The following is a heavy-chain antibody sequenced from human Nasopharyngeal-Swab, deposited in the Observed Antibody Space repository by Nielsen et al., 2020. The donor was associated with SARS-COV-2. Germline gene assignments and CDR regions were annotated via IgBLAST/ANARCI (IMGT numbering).Heavy chain of an antibody. V-gene: IGHV4-39*01. CDR3: ARGRDYSGSSLDVTYYFDY. Sequence: WIRQPPGKGLEWIGSIYYSGSTYYNPSLKSRVTISVDTSKNQFSLKLSSVTAADTAVYYCARGRDYSGSSLDVTYYFDYWSQGTLVTVSS. CDR2: IYYSGST. D-gene: IGHD1-26*01. J-gene: IGHJ4*02.